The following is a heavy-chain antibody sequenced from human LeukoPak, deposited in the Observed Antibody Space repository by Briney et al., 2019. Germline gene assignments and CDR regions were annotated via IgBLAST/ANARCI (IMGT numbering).Heavy chain of an antibody. CDR1: GGSISSGSYY. J-gene: IGHJ5*02. Sequence: SQTLSLTCTVSGGSISSGSYYWSWIRQPAGKGLEWIGRIYTSGSTNYNPSLKSRVTISVDTSKNQFSLKLSSVTAADTAVYYCAREIAVAGIDCFDPWGQGTLVTVSS. CDR2: IYTSGST. V-gene: IGHV4-61*02. CDR3: AREIAVAGIDCFDP. D-gene: IGHD6-19*01.